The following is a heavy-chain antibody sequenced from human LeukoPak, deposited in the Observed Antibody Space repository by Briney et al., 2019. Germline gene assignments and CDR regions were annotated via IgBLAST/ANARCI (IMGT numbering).Heavy chain of an antibody. CDR1: GFTFSSYS. Sequence: GGSLRLSCAASGFTFSSYSMNWVRQAPGKGLEWVSSISSSSSYIYYADSVKGRFTISRDNAKNSLYLQMNSLRAEDTAVYYCARGQKELLDAFDIWGQGTMVTVPS. CDR3: ARGQKELLDAFDI. V-gene: IGHV3-21*01. D-gene: IGHD1-26*01. CDR2: ISSSSSYI. J-gene: IGHJ3*02.